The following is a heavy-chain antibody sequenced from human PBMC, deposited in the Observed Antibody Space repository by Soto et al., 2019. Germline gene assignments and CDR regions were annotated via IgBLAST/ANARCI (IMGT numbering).Heavy chain of an antibody. CDR3: ARGLTIFGVVITFYYYGMDV. V-gene: IGHV4-31*03. CDR1: GGSISSGGYY. Sequence: PSETLSLTCTVSGGSISSGGYYWSWIRQHPGKGLEWIGYIYYSGSTYYNPSLKSRVTISVDTSKNQFSLKLSSVTAADTAVYYCARGLTIFGVVITFYYYGMDVWGQGTTVTVYS. D-gene: IGHD3-3*01. J-gene: IGHJ6*02. CDR2: IYYSGST.